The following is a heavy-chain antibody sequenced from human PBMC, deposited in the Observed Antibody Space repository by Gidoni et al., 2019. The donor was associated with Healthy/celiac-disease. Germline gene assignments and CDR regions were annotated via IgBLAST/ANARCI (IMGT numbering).Heavy chain of an antibody. CDR2: ISAYNGNT. CDR1: GYTCTSYG. CDR3: ARIFWGSSWYFYFDY. J-gene: IGHJ4*02. V-gene: IGHV1-18*01. Sequence: QVQLVQSGAEVKKPGASVKVSCKASGYTCTSYGISWVRQAPGQGLEWMGWISAYNGNTNYAQKLQGRVTLPTDTSTSTAYMELRSLRSDDTAVYYCARIFWGSSWYFYFDYWGQGTLVTVSS. D-gene: IGHD6-13*01.